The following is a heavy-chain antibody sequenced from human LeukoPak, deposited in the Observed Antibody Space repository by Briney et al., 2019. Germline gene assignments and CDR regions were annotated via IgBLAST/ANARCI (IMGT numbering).Heavy chain of an antibody. J-gene: IGHJ6*02. CDR1: GFSISGYW. Sequence: GSLRLSRAASGFSISGYWMDWVRQTPGKGPEWLANIAQDGRTTYYVDSVKGRFTISRDNAKNSIYLQMNNLRAEDTATYYCARVQSGNGYDTLDVWGQGTTVTVS. CDR2: IAQDGRTT. D-gene: IGHD3-3*01. V-gene: IGHV3-7*01. CDR3: ARVQSGNGYDTLDV.